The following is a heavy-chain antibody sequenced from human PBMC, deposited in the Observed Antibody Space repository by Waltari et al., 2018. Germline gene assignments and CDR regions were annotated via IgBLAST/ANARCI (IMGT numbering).Heavy chain of an antibody. CDR3: ARDGGNVVPL. D-gene: IGHD2-15*01. Sequence: QVPLPESGPGLVEPSGTLSLRCLFSCYSISSGFFWGWIRQAPGKGLEWIATISYSGASHYSPSLKSRVTIAADASKNLFSLKLTSVTAADTAMYYCARDGGNVVPLWGLGTAVTVSS. CDR1: CYSISSGFF. CDR2: ISYSGAS. V-gene: IGHV4-38-2*02. J-gene: IGHJ6*02.